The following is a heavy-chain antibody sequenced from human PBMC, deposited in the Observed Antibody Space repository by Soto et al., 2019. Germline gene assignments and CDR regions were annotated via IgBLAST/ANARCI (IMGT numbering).Heavy chain of an antibody. D-gene: IGHD2-15*01. Sequence: QLQLQESGPGLVKPSETLSLICTVSGGSISSSSYYWGWIRQPPGKGLEWIGSIYYSGSTYYNPSLKSRVTISVDTSKNQFSLKLSSVTAADTAVYYCARHTPAISISDHWGQGTLVTVSS. J-gene: IGHJ4*02. CDR3: ARHTPAISISDH. CDR1: GGSISSSSYY. V-gene: IGHV4-39*01. CDR2: IYYSGST.